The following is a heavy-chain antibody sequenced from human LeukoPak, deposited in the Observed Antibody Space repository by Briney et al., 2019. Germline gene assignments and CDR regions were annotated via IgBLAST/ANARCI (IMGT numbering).Heavy chain of an antibody. J-gene: IGHJ4*02. Sequence: SETLSLTCTVSGGSISSYYWSWIRQPPGKGLEWIGYIYYSGSTNYNPSLKSRFTLSVDTSKNQFSLKLSSVTAADTAVYYCAKSRVMDGYFDYWGQGTLVTVSS. CDR2: IYYSGST. V-gene: IGHV4-59*01. CDR1: GGSISSYY. CDR3: AKSRVMDGYFDY. D-gene: IGHD3-16*01.